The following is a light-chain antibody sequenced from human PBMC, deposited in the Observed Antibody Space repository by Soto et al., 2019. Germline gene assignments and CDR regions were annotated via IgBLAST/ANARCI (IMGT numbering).Light chain of an antibody. Sequence: EIVLTQSPGTLSLSPGDRATLSCRASQSVSSDYLAWYQQKPGQTPKVLIYRASSRATGIPDRFSGSGSGTDFTLTISRLEPEDFAVYYCQQYGSSPPWTFGQGTKVDI. CDR1: QSVSSDY. V-gene: IGKV3-20*01. J-gene: IGKJ1*01. CDR2: RAS. CDR3: QQYGSSPPWT.